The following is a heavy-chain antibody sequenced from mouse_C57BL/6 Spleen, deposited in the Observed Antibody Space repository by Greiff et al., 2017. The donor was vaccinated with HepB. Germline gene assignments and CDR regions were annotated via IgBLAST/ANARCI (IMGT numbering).Heavy chain of an antibody. CDR1: GFTFTDYY. Sequence: EVMLVESGGGLVQPGGSLSLSCAASGFTFTDYYMSWVRQPPGKALEWLGFIRNKANGYTTEYSASVKGRFTISRDNSQSILYLQMNALRAEDSATYYCASSTVVAPFDYWGQGTTLTVSS. D-gene: IGHD1-1*01. CDR3: ASSTVVAPFDY. V-gene: IGHV7-3*01. CDR2: IRNKANGYTT. J-gene: IGHJ2*01.